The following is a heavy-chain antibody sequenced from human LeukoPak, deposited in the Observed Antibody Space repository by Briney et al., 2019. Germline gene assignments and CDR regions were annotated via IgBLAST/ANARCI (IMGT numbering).Heavy chain of an antibody. CDR3: ARRSSSWKNWFDP. Sequence: DTLSLTCTVSGGSIDSNSWTWIRQPPGKGLEWIGYIYYSGTTNYNPSLKSRVTMSVDMSKKQFSLKLSSVTAADTAVYYCARRSSSWKNWFDPWGQGTLVTVSS. CDR1: GGSIDSNS. D-gene: IGHD6-13*01. CDR2: IYYSGTT. J-gene: IGHJ5*02. V-gene: IGHV4-59*07.